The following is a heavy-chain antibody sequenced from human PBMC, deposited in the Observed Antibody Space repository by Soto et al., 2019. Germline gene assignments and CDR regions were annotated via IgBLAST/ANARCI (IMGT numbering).Heavy chain of an antibody. J-gene: IGHJ6*02. CDR3: AAFPLPGYTAGMDV. D-gene: IGHD2-2*02. CDR2: ISSSSSYI. Sequence: PGGSLRLSCAASGFTFSSYSMNWDRQAPGKGLEWVSSISSSSSYIYYADSVKGRFTISRDNAKNSLYLQMNSLRAEDTAVYYCAAFPLPGYTAGMDVWGQGTTVTVSS. CDR1: GFTFSSYS. V-gene: IGHV3-21*01.